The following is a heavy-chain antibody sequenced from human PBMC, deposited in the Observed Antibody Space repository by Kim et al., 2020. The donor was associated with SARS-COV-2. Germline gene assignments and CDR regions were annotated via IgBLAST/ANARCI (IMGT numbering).Heavy chain of an antibody. V-gene: IGHV3-74*01. CDR1: GFTFSTYW. J-gene: IGHJ6*03. CDR3: ARASSTSCPCYYMDV. Sequence: GGSLRLSCAASGFTFSTYWMYWVRQAPGKGLVWVSRINSDGSFTNYADYVKGRFTISRDNAKNTLYLQMNSLRAEDTAVYYCARASSTSCPCYYMDVWGKGTTVTVSS. D-gene: IGHD2-2*01. CDR2: INSDGSFT.